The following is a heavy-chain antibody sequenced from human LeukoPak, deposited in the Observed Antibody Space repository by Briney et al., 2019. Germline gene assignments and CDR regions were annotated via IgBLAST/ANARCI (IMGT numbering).Heavy chain of an antibody. D-gene: IGHD6-13*01. V-gene: IGHV4-59*08. CDR1: GDSISSYY. J-gene: IGHJ5*02. CDR3: ARAYSSSWYFNWFDP. CDR2: IYYSGST. Sequence: PSETLSLTCTVSGDSISSYYCSWIRQPPGKGLEWIGYIYYSGSTSYNPSLKSRATISVDTSKNQFSLKLSSVTAADTAVYYCARAYSSSWYFNWFDPWGQGTLVTVSS.